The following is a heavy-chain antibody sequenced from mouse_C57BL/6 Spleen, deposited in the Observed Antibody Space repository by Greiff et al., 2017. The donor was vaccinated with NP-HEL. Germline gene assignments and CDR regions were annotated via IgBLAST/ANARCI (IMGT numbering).Heavy chain of an antibody. V-gene: IGHV1-15*01. D-gene: IGHD2-2*01. Sequence: VQLVESGAELVRPGASVTLSCKASGYTFTDYEMHWVKQTPVHGLEWIGAIDPETGGTAYNQKFKGKAILTADKSSSTAYMELRSLTSEDSAVYYCTRGSSMVTTRGFAYWGQGTLVTVSA. CDR1: GYTFTDYE. CDR3: TRGSSMVTTRGFAY. J-gene: IGHJ3*01. CDR2: IDPETGGT.